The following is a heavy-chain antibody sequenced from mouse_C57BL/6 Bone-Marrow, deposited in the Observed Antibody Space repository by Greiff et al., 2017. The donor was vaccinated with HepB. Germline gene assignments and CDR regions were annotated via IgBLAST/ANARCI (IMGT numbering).Heavy chain of an antibody. CDR2: IYPGDGDT. CDR1: GYAFSSSW. CDR3: ARSLGGFDY. Sequence: QVQLKESGPELVKPGASVKFSCKASGYAFSSSWMNWVKQRPGKGLEWIGRIYPGDGDTNYNGKFKGKATLTADKSSSTAYMQLSSLTSEDSAVYFCARSLGGFDYWGQGTTLTVSS. D-gene: IGHD4-1*01. V-gene: IGHV1-82*01. J-gene: IGHJ2*01.